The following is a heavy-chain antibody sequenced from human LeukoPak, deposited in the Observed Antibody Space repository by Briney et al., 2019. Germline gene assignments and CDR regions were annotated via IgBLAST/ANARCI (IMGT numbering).Heavy chain of an antibody. V-gene: IGHV3-23*01. J-gene: IGHJ4*02. D-gene: IGHD1-1*01. Sequence: GGSLRLSCAASGFTFSIYAMNWVRQAPGEGPEWVSSISGSGGEVRYADSVKGRFTISRDNSQSTFYLRMNSLRVEDTAIYYCSKDLTTRSIGYFDYWGQGTLVTVSS. CDR1: GFTFSIYA. CDR3: SKDLTTRSIGYFDY. CDR2: ISGSGGEV.